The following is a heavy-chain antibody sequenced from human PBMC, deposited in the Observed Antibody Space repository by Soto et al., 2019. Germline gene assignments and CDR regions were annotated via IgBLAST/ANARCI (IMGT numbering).Heavy chain of an antibody. V-gene: IGHV1-58*01. Sequence: SVKVSCKTSGFTFTSSAVQWVRQARGQRLEWIGWIDLSSGNTNYAQKFQERVTLTRDMSTSTADMVVSSLRSEDRVVYYCAAVGLDSSGGSCYSPCHYYGMDVWGQGTTVTVSS. CDR2: IDLSSGNT. D-gene: IGHD2-15*01. J-gene: IGHJ6*02. CDR1: GFTFTSSA. CDR3: AAVGLDSSGGSCYSPCHYYGMDV.